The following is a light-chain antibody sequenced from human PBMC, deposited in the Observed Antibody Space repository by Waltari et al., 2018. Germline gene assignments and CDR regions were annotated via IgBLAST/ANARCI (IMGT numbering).Light chain of an antibody. CDR2: TAS. CDR3: HQYNNWPPGGT. J-gene: IGKJ1*01. Sequence: EIVMTPSPAALSVSPGERATRSCRTSQSVGFNFPWYQQKPGQAPRLLISTASTRATGTPARFSGSGSGTEFTLTINSLQSEDSAIYYCHQYNNWPPGGTFGQGTKVELK. V-gene: IGKV3-15*01. CDR1: QSVGFN.